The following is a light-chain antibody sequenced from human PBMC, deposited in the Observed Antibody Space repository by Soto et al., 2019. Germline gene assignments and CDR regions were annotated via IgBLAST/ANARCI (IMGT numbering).Light chain of an antibody. CDR2: GAS. V-gene: IGKV3-15*01. Sequence: EIVMTQSPATLSVSPGESATLSCRASQSVSSNLAWYQQKPGQAPRLLIYGASTRATGIPARFSGSGSGTDFTRTISSLQSEDFAVYYCQQYNNWPPLTFGGGNKVEIK. CDR3: QQYNNWPPLT. CDR1: QSVSSN. J-gene: IGKJ4*01.